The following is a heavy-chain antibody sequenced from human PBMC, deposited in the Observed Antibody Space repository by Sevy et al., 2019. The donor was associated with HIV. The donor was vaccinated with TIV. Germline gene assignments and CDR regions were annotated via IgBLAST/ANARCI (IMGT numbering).Heavy chain of an antibody. CDR3: AKRDLNDLFLIAP. J-gene: IGHJ5*02. Sequence: GGSLRLSCATSGFTFSGYGMHWVRQAPGKGLEWLALISNDGSDTYYADSVRGRFTISRDNSKNTLSLLMTSLKPEDTAIYHCAKRDLNDLFLIAPWGQGTLVTVSS. CDR1: GFTFSGYG. V-gene: IGHV3-30*18. D-gene: IGHD1-1*01. CDR2: ISNDGSDT.